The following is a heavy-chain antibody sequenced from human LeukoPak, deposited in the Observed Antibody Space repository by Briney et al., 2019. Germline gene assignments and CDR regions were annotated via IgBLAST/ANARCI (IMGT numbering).Heavy chain of an antibody. V-gene: IGHV1-2*02. D-gene: IGHD5-18*01. J-gene: IGHJ6*03. CDR1: GYTFTGYY. CDR2: INPNSGGT. CDR3: ARVGYSYGPDYYYYYMDV. Sequence: ASVKVSCKASGYTFTGYYMHWVRQAPGQGLEWMGWINPNSGGTNYAQKFQGRVTMTRDTSISTAYMELSRLRSDDTAVYYCARVGYSYGPDYYYYYMDVWGKGTTVTISS.